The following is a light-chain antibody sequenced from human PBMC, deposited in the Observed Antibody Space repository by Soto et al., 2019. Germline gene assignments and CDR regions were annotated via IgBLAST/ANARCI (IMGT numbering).Light chain of an antibody. V-gene: IGKV3-11*01. J-gene: IGKJ1*01. CDR1: QSVSSY. CDR3: QQRSNSPVT. Sequence: EIVLTQSPATLSLSPGEGATLSCRASQSVSSYLAWYQQKPGQAPRLLIYDASNRATGIPARFSGSGSGTDFTLIISSLEPDDFAVYYCQQRSNSPVTFGLGTKVEV. CDR2: DAS.